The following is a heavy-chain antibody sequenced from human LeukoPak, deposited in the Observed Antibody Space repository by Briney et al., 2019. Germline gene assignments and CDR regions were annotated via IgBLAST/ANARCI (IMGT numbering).Heavy chain of an antibody. J-gene: IGHJ4*02. CDR2: ISYDGSNK. CDR3: AKEGIAVAGTDYFDY. Sequence: PGGSLRLSCAASGFTFSSYAMHWVRQAPGKGLEWVAVISYDGSNKYYADSVKGRFTISRDDSKNTLYLQMNSLRAEDTAVYYCAKEGIAVAGTDYFDYWGQGTLVTVSS. V-gene: IGHV3-30-3*01. D-gene: IGHD6-19*01. CDR1: GFTFSSYA.